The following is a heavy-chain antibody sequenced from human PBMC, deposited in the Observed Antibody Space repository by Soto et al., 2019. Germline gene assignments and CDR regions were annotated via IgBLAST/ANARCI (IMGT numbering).Heavy chain of an antibody. J-gene: IGHJ4*02. D-gene: IGHD1-26*01. Sequence: GGSLRLCCAASGFTFRTYAMHWVRQAPGKGLEYVSRISSNGGSTYYANSVKGRFTISRDNSKNTLYLQMNSLRAEDTAVYYCARRGSGSYYDYWGQGTLVTVSS. CDR2: ISSNGGST. CDR1: GFTFRTYA. CDR3: ARRGSGSYYDY. V-gene: IGHV3-64*01.